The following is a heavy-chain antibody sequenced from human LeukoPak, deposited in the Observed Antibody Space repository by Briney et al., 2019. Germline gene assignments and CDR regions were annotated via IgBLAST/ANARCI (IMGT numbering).Heavy chain of an antibody. CDR3: ARHRYGDTL. V-gene: IGHV4-30-2*01. Sequence: SETLSLTCAVSGGSISSGGYSWSWIRQPPGKGLEWIGYIYHSGSTNYNPSPKGRVTISVDTSKNQFSLKLSSVTAADTAVYYCARHRYGDTLWGQGTLVTVSS. D-gene: IGHD4-17*01. CDR2: IYHSGST. J-gene: IGHJ4*02. CDR1: GGSISSGGYS.